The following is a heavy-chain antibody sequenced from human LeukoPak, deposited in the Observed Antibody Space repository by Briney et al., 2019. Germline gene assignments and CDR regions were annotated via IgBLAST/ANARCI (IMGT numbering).Heavy chain of an antibody. V-gene: IGHV1-18*01. CDR3: QRVTIFGVVIDFDY. D-gene: IGHD3-3*01. CDR1: GYAFDYYG. CDR2: ISLNNGNT. J-gene: IGHJ4*02. Sequence: ASVKVSCKASGYAFDYYGITWVRQAPGQGLEWVGWISLNNGNTHYTKYAQKFQGRVTLTADTSTATAYMELRGLRSDDTAVYYCQRVTIFGVVIDFDYWGQGTLVTVSS.